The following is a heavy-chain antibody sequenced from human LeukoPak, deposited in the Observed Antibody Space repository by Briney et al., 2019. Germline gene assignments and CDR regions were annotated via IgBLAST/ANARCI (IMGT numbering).Heavy chain of an antibody. Sequence: PGGSLRLSCTVSGFTVSSNSMSWVRQAPGKGLEWVANIKHDGSVQYCVDSVKGRFTISRDNAKNSLYLQMNSLRAEDTAVYYCARDPEDYYDSSAYYDGFDMWGQGTMVTVSS. V-gene: IGHV3-7*01. CDR2: IKHDGSVQ. J-gene: IGHJ3*02. CDR3: ARDPEDYYDSSAYYDGFDM. CDR1: GFTVSSNS. D-gene: IGHD3-22*01.